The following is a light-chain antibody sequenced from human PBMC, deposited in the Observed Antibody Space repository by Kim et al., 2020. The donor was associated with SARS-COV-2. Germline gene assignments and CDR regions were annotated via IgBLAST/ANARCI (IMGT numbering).Light chain of an antibody. CDR2: HDD. V-gene: IGLV1-44*01. CDR1: ASNIGSNT. CDR3: ASWDDSLTSLL. Sequence: QSVLTQPPSASGTPGQRVIIRCSGSASNIGSNTLNWYKQVSGTTPKLLISHDDQRPSGVPDRFSGSTSGTSGSLAISGLQSEDEADYYCASWDDSLTSLLFGGGTQLTVL. J-gene: IGLJ2*01.